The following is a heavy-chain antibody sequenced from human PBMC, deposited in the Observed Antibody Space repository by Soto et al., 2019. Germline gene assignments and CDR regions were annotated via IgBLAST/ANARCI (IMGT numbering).Heavy chain of an antibody. CDR3: ARFIGGGYGMDV. CDR1: GGTFSSYT. Sequence: VKVSCKACGGTFSSYTIRWVRQAPGQGLEWMGRIIPILGIANYAQKFQGRVTITADKSTSTAYMELSSLRSEDTAVYYCARFIGGGYGMDVWGQGTTVTXSS. J-gene: IGHJ6*02. V-gene: IGHV1-69*02. CDR2: IIPILGIA. D-gene: IGHD2-15*01.